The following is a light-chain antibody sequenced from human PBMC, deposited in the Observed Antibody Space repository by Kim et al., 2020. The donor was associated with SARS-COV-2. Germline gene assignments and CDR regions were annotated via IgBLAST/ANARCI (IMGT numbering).Light chain of an antibody. CDR3: HVWDSGSEHPWV. Sequence: SYELTQPPSVSVAPGKTARITCGGNNIGSKSLHWYQQKPGQAPVLVIYYDSDRPSGIPERFSGSNSGHTATLTISRVEAGDEADYYCHVWDSGSEHPWVFGGGTKLTVL. J-gene: IGLJ3*02. CDR1: NIGSKS. V-gene: IGLV3-21*04. CDR2: YDS.